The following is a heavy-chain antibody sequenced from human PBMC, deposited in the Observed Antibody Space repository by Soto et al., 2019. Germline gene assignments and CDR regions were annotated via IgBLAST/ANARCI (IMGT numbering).Heavy chain of an antibody. CDR3: ASLRWYSWRNDLDV. Sequence: QLQLQQSGPGLLKPSETLALTCNVSGASISTTSYYWAWIRQSPGKGLAWIATVYYSGSTYYNPSLRSRVTISVDTSKNQFSLKLTSVTAADTAVYYCASLRWYSWRNDLDVWGQGTTVTVSS. CDR2: VYYSGST. D-gene: IGHD2-15*01. J-gene: IGHJ6*02. CDR1: GASISTTSYY. V-gene: IGHV4-39*01.